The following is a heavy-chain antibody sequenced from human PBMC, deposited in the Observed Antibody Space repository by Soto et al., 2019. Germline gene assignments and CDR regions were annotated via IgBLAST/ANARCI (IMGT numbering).Heavy chain of an antibody. Sequence: GGSLRLSCAASGFTFSSYSMNWVRQAPGKGLEWVSYISSSSSTIYYADSVKGRFTISRDNAKNLLYLQMNSLRDEDTAVYYCARRGFRGVIKTFDYWGQGTLVTVSS. V-gene: IGHV3-48*02. CDR1: GFTFSSYS. CDR3: ARRGFRGVIKTFDY. D-gene: IGHD3-10*01. CDR2: ISSSSSTI. J-gene: IGHJ4*02.